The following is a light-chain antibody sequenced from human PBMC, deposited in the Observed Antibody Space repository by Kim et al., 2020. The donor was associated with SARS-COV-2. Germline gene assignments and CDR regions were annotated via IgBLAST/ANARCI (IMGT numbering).Light chain of an antibody. Sequence: ELTQPPSASGTPGQRVTISCSGSSSNIGSNTVNWYQQLPGAAPKLLIYSNNQRPSGVPDRFSGSKSDTSVSLAISGLQSEDEADYYCSAWDNSLNGPVFGGGTKLTVL. J-gene: IGLJ2*01. CDR1: SSNIGSNT. CDR3: SAWDNSLNGPV. V-gene: IGLV1-44*01. CDR2: SNN.